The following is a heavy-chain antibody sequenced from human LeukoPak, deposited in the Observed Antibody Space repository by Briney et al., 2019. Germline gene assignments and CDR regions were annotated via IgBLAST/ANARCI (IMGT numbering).Heavy chain of an antibody. CDR3: ARDAELGAFDI. Sequence: PGGSLRLSCAASGFTFSSYEMNWVRQAPGKGLEWVSYISSSGSTIYYADSVKGRFTISRDNAKNSLYLRMNSLRAEDTAVYYCARDAELGAFDIWGQGTMVTVSS. J-gene: IGHJ3*02. D-gene: IGHD7-27*01. V-gene: IGHV3-48*03. CDR2: ISSSGSTI. CDR1: GFTFSSYE.